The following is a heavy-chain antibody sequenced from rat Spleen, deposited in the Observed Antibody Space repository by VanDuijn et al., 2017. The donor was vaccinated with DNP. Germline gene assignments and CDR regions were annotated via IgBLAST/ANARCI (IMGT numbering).Heavy chain of an antibody. Sequence: EVQLVESGGGLVQPGRSLKLSCVASGITFNNYVMAWVRQTPTKGLEWVAHITNTGSTSYYRDSVQGRFTISRDNAKKTLYLQMDSLRSEDTATYYCTTEWAGSYDCWGQGVMVTVSS. CDR3: TTEWAGSYDC. CDR2: ITNTGSTS. V-gene: IGHV5-27*01. D-gene: IGHD1-12*02. J-gene: IGHJ2*01. CDR1: GITFNNYV.